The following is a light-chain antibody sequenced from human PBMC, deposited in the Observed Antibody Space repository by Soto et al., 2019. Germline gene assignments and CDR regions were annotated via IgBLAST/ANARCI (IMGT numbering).Light chain of an antibody. CDR1: QGIKND. CDR2: AAS. CDR3: QQRNVWPPIT. V-gene: IGKV1-6*01. J-gene: IGKJ5*01. Sequence: AIQMTQSPSSLSASVGDRVTITCRASQGIKNDLAWYQQTPGKAPKLLIYAASSLQSGVPSRFSGSGSGTDFTLTISSLQPEDFAVYYCQQRNVWPPITFGQGTRLEIK.